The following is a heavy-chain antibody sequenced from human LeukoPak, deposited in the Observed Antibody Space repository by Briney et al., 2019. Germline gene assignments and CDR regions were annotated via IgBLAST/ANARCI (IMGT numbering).Heavy chain of an antibody. CDR2: ISAYNGNT. V-gene: IGHV1-18*04. J-gene: IGHJ4*02. D-gene: IGHD5-24*01. Sequence: GASVKVSCKASGYTFTGYYLHWVRQAPGQGLEWMGWISAYNGNTNYAQKLQGRVTMTTDTSTSTAYMELRSLRSDDTAVYYCARDFRDGYNGLSDCWGQGTLVTVSS. CDR1: GYTFTGYY. CDR3: ARDFRDGYNGLSDC.